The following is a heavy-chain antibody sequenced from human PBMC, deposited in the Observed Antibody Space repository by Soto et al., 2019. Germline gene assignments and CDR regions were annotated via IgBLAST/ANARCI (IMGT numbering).Heavy chain of an antibody. CDR3: ARDSRSPVTTPYYYYYGMDV. CDR1: GGTFSSYA. D-gene: IGHD4-17*01. Sequence: QVQLVQSGAEVKKPASSVKVSCKASGGTFSSYAISWVRQAPGQGLELMVGIIPIFRTANYAQKIQSRVMITADESTSTAYMELSSLRSEDNTVYYCARDSRSPVTTPYYYYYGMDVWGQGTTVTVCS. V-gene: IGHV1-69*01. J-gene: IGHJ6*02. CDR2: IIPIFRTA.